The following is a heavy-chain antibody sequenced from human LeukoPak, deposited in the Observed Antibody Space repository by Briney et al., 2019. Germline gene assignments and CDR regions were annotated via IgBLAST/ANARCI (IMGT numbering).Heavy chain of an antibody. CDR3: ARTSPRRYDSSGYFLFYFDY. V-gene: IGHV4-28*01. D-gene: IGHD3-22*01. Sequence: ESSETLSLTCAVSGYSISSSNWWGWIRQPPGKGLEWIGYIYYSGSTYYNPSLKSRVTMSVDTSKNQFSLKLSSVTAVDTAVYYCARTSPRRYDSSGYFLFYFDYWGQGTLVTVSS. CDR2: IYYSGST. CDR1: GYSISSSNW. J-gene: IGHJ4*02.